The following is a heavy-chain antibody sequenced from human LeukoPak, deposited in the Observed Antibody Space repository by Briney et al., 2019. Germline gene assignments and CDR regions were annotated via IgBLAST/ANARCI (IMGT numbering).Heavy chain of an antibody. D-gene: IGHD3-22*01. CDR2: IKQDGSEK. J-gene: IGHJ4*02. Sequence: GGSLRLSCAASGFTFTNFWMSWVRQAPGKGLEWVANIKQDGSEKHYVDSVKGRFTISRDNAKNSLILQMNSLRAEDTAVYYCARGEYYYDGGYWGQGTLVTVSS. CDR3: ARGEYYYDGGY. V-gene: IGHV3-7*04. CDR1: GFTFTNFW.